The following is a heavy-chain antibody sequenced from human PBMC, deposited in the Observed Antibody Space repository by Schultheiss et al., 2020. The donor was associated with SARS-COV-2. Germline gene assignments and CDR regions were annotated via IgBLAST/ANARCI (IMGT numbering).Heavy chain of an antibody. V-gene: IGHV1-18*01. CDR3: ARGTIFGWFDP. J-gene: IGHJ5*02. D-gene: IGHD3-3*01. Sequence: ASVKVSCKASGYTFTSSGFNWVRQAPGQGLEWMGWISAHNGDTNYAQKLQGRVTMTTDTSTSTAYMELRSLRSDDTAVYYCARGTIFGWFDPWGQGTLVTVSS. CDR1: GYTFTSSG. CDR2: ISAHNGDT.